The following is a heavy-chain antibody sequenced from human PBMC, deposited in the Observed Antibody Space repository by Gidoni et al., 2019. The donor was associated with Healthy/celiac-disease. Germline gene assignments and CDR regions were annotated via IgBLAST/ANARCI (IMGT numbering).Heavy chain of an antibody. J-gene: IGHJ4*02. D-gene: IGHD3-10*01. CDR1: GGSISSSSYY. V-gene: IGHV4-39*01. CDR3: ARHADYYGSVSYFS. Sequence: QLQLQESGPGLVKPSETLSLTCTVSGGSISSSSYYWGWIRQPPGKGLEWSGSIYYSGSTSSNPSLKSRVTISVDTSKNPFSLKLSSLTAADTAVYYCARHADYYGSVSYFSWGQGTLVTVSS. CDR2: IYYSGST.